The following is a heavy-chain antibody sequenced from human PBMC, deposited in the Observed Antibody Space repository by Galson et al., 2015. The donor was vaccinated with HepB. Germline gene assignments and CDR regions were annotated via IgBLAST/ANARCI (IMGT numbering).Heavy chain of an antibody. D-gene: IGHD3-9*01. V-gene: IGHV1-69*05. Sequence: SGKVSCKASGGTLSSYAISWMRQAPGQGLEWMGGIIPIFGTANYAQKFQGRVTITRDTSASTAYMDLSSLRSEDTAVYYCARDMGYDILTGYYHDAFDIWGQGTMVTVSS. CDR3: ARDMGYDILTGYYHDAFDI. CDR1: GGTLSSYA. J-gene: IGHJ3*02. CDR2: IIPIFGTA.